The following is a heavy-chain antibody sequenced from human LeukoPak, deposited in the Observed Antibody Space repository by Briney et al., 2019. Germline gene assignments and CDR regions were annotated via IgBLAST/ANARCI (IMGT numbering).Heavy chain of an antibody. CDR2: VYHSGSA. J-gene: IGHJ3*02. CDR1: GYSISRGSY. D-gene: IGHD5-24*01. CDR3: AVGLHSGQFAFDI. V-gene: IGHV4-38-2*01. Sequence: PSETLSLTCAVSGYSISRGSYWGWIRQPPGKGLEWIGSVYHSGSAYYNPSLNSRVTISVDTSKNQFSLKLTSVTAADTAVYYCAVGLHSGQFAFDIWGQGTMVTVSS.